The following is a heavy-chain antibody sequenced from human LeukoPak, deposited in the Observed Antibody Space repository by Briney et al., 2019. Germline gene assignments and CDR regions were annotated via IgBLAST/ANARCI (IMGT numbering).Heavy chain of an antibody. CDR1: GGSISSYY. D-gene: IGHD5-18*01. J-gene: IGHJ3*02. CDR3: ARGGDTFDK. CDR2: IYYSGST. V-gene: IGHV4-59*12. Sequence: SETLSLTCTVSGGSISSYYWSWIRQPPGKGLEWIGYIYYSGSTNYNPSLKSRVTMSVETSKNQFSLRLNSVTAADTAVYYCARGGDTFDKWGQGTMVTVSS.